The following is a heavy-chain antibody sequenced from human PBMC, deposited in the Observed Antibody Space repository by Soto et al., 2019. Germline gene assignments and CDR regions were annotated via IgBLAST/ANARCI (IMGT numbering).Heavy chain of an antibody. D-gene: IGHD6-19*01. V-gene: IGHV4-39*02. CDR1: GGSISSSSYY. CDR3: SRDAVHSSGFTDY. CDR2: IYYGGST. Sequence: QLQLQESGPGLVKPSETLSLTCTVSGGSISSSSYYWGWIRQPPGKGLKWIGRIYYGGSTYYNPSCQGRLTIAVDTSKNQVSLKLISGSAADPAVYYCSRDAVHSSGFTDYWRQGTLVTVSP. J-gene: IGHJ4*02.